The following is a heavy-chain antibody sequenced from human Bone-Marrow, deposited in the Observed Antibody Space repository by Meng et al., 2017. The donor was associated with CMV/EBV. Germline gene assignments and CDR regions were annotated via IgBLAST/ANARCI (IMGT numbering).Heavy chain of an antibody. CDR1: GYSISSGYY. D-gene: IGHD3-3*01. CDR2: IYHSGST. CDR3: ARVLINDFWSGYYYYYYGMDV. V-gene: IGHV4-38-2*02. J-gene: IGHJ6*02. Sequence: SETLSLTCTVSGYSISSGYYWGWIRQPPGKGLEWIGSIYHSGSTYYNPSLKSRVTISVDTSKNQFSLKLSSVTAADTAVYYCARVLINDFWSGYYYYYYGMDVWGQGTTVTVSS.